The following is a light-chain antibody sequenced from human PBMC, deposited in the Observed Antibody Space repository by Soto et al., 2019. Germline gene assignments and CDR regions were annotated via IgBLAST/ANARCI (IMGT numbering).Light chain of an antibody. J-gene: IGKJ1*01. CDR3: QQYGSSRWT. CDR1: QSVSSIY. CDR2: GAS. V-gene: IGKV3-20*01. Sequence: EIVLTQSPGTLSLSPVERATLSCRASQSVSSIYLAWYQQKPGQAPRLLIYGASSRATGIPDRFSGSGSGTDFTLTISRLEPKDFAVYYCQQYGSSRWTFGQGTKVEI.